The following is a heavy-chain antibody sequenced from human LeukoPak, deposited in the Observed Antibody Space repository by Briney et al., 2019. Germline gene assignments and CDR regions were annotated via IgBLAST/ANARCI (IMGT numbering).Heavy chain of an antibody. CDR1: VYALTEWS. J-gene: IGHJ4*02. CDR2: YDPEDGET. V-gene: IGHV1-24*01. Sequence: GASVKVSFKVSVYALTEWSTYWVRKAPGKGREWMGSYDPEDGETVYAQKFQGRATMTEDTSADTAYMELSSLRSEDTAVYYCATGHYGNSRHDYWGQGTLVTVSS. D-gene: IGHD4-11*01. CDR3: ATGHYGNSRHDY.